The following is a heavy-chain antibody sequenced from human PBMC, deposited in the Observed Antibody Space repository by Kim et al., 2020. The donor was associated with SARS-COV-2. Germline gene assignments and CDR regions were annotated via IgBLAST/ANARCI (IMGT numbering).Heavy chain of an antibody. J-gene: IGHJ5*02. CDR2: IYYSGST. Sequence: SETLSLTCTVSGGSISSYYWSWIRQPPGKGLEWIGYIYYSGSTNYNPSLKSRVTISVDTSKNQFSLKLSSVTAADTAVYYCARAIAVAGLRNWFDPWGQGTLVTVSS. CDR3: ARAIAVAGLRNWFDP. D-gene: IGHD6-19*01. V-gene: IGHV4-59*13. CDR1: GGSISSYY.